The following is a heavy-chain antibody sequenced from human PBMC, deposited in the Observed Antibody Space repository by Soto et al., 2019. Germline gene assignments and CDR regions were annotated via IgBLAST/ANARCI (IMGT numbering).Heavy chain of an antibody. D-gene: IGHD1-26*01. Sequence: GESLKISCKGSGYSFTSYWIGWVRQMPGKGLEWMGIIYPGDSDTRYSPSFQGQVTISRDNSKNTLYLQMNSLRAEDTAVYYCAKRQWELPSKVPNDYWGQGTLVTVSS. J-gene: IGHJ4*02. CDR3: AKRQWELPSKVPNDY. CDR2: IYPGDSDT. V-gene: IGHV5-51*01. CDR1: GYSFTSYW.